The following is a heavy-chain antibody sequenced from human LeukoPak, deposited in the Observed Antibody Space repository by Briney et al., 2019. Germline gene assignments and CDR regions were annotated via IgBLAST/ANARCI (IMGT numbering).Heavy chain of an antibody. CDR3: ARAGSYGTIFDY. Sequence: PSETLSLTCAVSGGSISSSNWWSWVRQPPGKGLEWIGEIYHSGSTNYSPSLKSRVTISVDTSKNQFSLKLSSVTAADTAVYYCARAGSYGTIFDYCGQGTLVTVSS. J-gene: IGHJ4*02. V-gene: IGHV4-4*02. D-gene: IGHD5-18*01. CDR1: GGSISSSNW. CDR2: IYHSGST.